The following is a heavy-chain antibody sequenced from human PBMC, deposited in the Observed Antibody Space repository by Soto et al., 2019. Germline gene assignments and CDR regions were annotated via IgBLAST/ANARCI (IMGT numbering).Heavy chain of an antibody. V-gene: IGHV3-64*01. CDR3: ARDFQSSSWSYYYYYYMDV. J-gene: IGHJ6*03. D-gene: IGHD6-13*01. Sequence: GGSLRLSCAASGFTFSSYAMHWVRQAPGKGLEYVSAISSNGGSTYYANSVKGRFTISRDNSKNTLYLQMGSLRAEDMAVYYCARDFQSSSWSYYYYYYMDVWGKGTTVTVSS. CDR1: GFTFSSYA. CDR2: ISSNGGST.